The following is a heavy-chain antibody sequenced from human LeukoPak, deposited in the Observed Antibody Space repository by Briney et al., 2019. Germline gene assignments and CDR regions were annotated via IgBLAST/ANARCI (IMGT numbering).Heavy chain of an antibody. CDR2: IWYDGSNK. Sequence: SGGSLRFSCAASGFTFSSYGRHWVRQAPGKGLEWVAVIWYDGSNKYYADSVKGRFTISRDNSKNTLYLQMNSLRAEDTAVYYCARSRSGSSLLGYWGQGTLVTVSS. CDR3: ARSRSGSSLLGY. V-gene: IGHV3-33*01. D-gene: IGHD1-26*01. CDR1: GFTFSSYG. J-gene: IGHJ4*02.